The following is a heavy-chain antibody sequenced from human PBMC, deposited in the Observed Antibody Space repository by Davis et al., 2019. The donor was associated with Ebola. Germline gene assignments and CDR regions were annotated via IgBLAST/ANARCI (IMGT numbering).Heavy chain of an antibody. CDR2: INYDGR. CDR1: GFTFSSYG. CDR3: VRDPALVVTGGGWFFGL. J-gene: IGHJ2*01. Sequence: HTGGSLRLSCAASGFTFSSYGMHWVRQAPGKGLIWVAHINYDGRSYADSVKGRFTISRDNAKNSLYLQMNSLRAEDTAVYYCVRDPALVVTGGGWFFGLWGRGTLVTVSS. D-gene: IGHD2-21*02. V-gene: IGHV3-74*01.